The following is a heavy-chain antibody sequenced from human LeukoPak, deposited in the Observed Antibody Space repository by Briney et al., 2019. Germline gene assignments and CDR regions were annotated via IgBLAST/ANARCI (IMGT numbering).Heavy chain of an antibody. D-gene: IGHD2-8*01. CDR2: FYTDGGT. CDR1: GFAISGYD. J-gene: IGHJ4*02. V-gene: IGHV3-66*01. Sequence: GGTLRLSCAASGFAISGYDITWVRQAPGKGLEWVSVFYTDGGTSYADSVRGRFTVSRDNSKNTVFFLMNSLRVEDTAVYFCTRNGGGLDIWGQGTLVTVSS. CDR3: TRNGGGLDI.